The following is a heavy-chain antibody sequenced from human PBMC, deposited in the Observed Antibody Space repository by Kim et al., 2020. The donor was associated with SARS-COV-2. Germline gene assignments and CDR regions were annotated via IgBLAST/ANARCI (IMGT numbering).Heavy chain of an antibody. V-gene: IGHV3-33*05. CDR1: GFTFSSYG. J-gene: IGHJ4*01. D-gene: IGHD2-2*01. CDR2: ISYDGSNK. CDR3: ASRITCSSTSCYSSDY. Sequence: GGSLRLSCAASGFTFSSYGMHWVRQAPGKGLEWVAVISYDGSNKYYADSVKGRFTISRDNSKNTLYLQMNSLRAEDTAVYYCASRITCSSTSCYSSDYWG.